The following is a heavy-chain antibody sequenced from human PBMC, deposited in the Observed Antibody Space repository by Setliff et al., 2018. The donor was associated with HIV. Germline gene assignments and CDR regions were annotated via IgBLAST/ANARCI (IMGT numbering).Heavy chain of an antibody. CDR2: ISGSDGTV. V-gene: IGHV3-48*04. D-gene: IGHD3-10*01. CDR3: ARVVYYFGSDRPYYYGMDV. J-gene: IGHJ6*02. CDR1: KITFKTYS. Sequence: GGSLRLSCVASKITFKTYSMNWVRQAPGKGLEWVSYISGSDGTVFYADSVRGRFIISRDNSKNTLYLQMNSLRAEDTAVYYCARVVYYFGSDRPYYYGMDVWGQGTTVTVSS.